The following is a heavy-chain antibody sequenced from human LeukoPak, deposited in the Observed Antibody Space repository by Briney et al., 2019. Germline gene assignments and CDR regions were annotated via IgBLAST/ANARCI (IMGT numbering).Heavy chain of an antibody. CDR2: IIPILGIA. J-gene: IGHJ5*02. V-gene: IGHV1-69*04. Sequence: SGELSGNAAGGTVTSYAISWWPRAPGQRVRGWGRIIPILGIANYAQTFQGRVTITADKSTSTAYMELSSLRSEDTAVYYCARGDDYESAWGQGTLVTVSS. CDR1: GGTVTSYA. D-gene: IGHD4-17*01. CDR3: ARGDDYESA.